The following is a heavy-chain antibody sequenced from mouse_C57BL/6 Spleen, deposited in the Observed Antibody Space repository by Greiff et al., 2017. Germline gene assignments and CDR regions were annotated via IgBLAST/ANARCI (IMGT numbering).Heavy chain of an antibody. CDR3: ASMITDLYWYFEV. CDR2: IDPSDSYT. J-gene: IGHJ1*03. V-gene: IGHV1-69*01. D-gene: IGHD2-4*01. Sequence: QVQLQQPGAELVMPGASVKLSCKASGYTFTSYWMHWVKQRPGQGLEWIGEIDPSDSYTNYNQKFKGKSTLTVDKSSSTAYMQLSSLTSEDSAVYYCASMITDLYWYFEVWGTGTTVTVSS. CDR1: GYTFTSYW.